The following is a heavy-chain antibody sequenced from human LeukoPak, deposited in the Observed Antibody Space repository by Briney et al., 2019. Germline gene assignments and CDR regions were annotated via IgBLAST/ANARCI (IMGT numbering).Heavy chain of an antibody. Sequence: GESLKISCKASGFSFTNYWIGWVRQMPGKGLEWMGIIHPGDSDPRYSPSFQGQVTISADKSITTAYLQWSSLKASDTAMYYCARLAWSGHYMDVWGKGTTVTVSS. J-gene: IGHJ6*03. V-gene: IGHV5-51*01. D-gene: IGHD3-3*01. CDR2: IHPGDSDP. CDR1: GFSFTNYW. CDR3: ARLAWSGHYMDV.